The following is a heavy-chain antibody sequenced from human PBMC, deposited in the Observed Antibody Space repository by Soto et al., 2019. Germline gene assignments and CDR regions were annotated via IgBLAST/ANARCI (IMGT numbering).Heavy chain of an antibody. CDR2: IYYSGST. CDR3: ARRPSFYSDSGGYSYYFDY. J-gene: IGHJ4*02. D-gene: IGHD3-22*01. Sequence: SETLSLTCTVSGGSISSSSCYWGWIRQPPGQGLEWLGSIYYSGSTYYNPSLKSRVTISVDTSKNQSSLKLSSVTAADTAVYYCARRPSFYSDSGGYSYYFDYWGQGTLVTVSS. CDR1: GGSISSSSCY. V-gene: IGHV4-39*01.